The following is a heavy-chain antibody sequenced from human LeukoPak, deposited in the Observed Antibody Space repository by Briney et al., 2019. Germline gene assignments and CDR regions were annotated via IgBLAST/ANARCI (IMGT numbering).Heavy chain of an antibody. CDR1: GFTFSSYA. J-gene: IGHJ6*03. V-gene: IGHV3-20*04. D-gene: IGHD6-6*01. CDR2: ISWNSGSI. CDR3: ARVAARPHYYYYYYMDV. Sequence: GGSLRLSCAASGFTFSSYAMSWVRQAPGKGLEWVSGISWNSGSIGYADSVKGRFTISRDNAKNSLYPQMNSLRAEDTAVYYCARVAARPHYYYYYYMDVWGKGTTVTVSS.